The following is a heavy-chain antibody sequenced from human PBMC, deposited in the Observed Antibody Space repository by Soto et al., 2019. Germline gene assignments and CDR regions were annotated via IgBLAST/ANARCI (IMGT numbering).Heavy chain of an antibody. J-gene: IGHJ4*02. V-gene: IGHV1-69*12. D-gene: IGHD5-12*01. CDR2: IVPIVDTS. CDR3: VRVVAIPGYPDN. Sequence: QVQLVKSGAEVRQPASSVKVSCKTSGGTFSSYAISWVRQAPGQGLEWMGGIVPIVDTSTYAQKFQGRVTITADESTIIVYMELSSLRSDDTAVYYCVRVVAIPGYPDNWGQGTLVTVSS. CDR1: GGTFSSYA.